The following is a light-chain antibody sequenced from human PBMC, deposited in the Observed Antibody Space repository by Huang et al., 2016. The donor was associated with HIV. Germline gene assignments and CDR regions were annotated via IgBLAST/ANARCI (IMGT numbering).Light chain of an antibody. CDR1: QSVLYSSKNKNY. Sequence: DIVMTQSPDSLAVSLGERAPINCKSSQSVLYSSKNKNYLAWYQQKPGQPPKLLIYWAATRESGVPYRFSGSGSGTDFTLTISSLQAEDVAVYYCQQYYSTPLTFGGGTKVEIK. V-gene: IGKV4-1*01. J-gene: IGKJ4*01. CDR3: QQYYSTPLT. CDR2: WAA.